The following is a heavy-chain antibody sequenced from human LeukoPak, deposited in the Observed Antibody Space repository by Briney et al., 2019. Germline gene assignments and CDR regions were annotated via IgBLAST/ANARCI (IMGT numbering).Heavy chain of an antibody. CDR1: GGSISSYY. CDR3: ARISTVTTSRAYYYYYYMDV. Sequence: PSETLSLTCTVSGGSISSYYWSWIRQPAGKGLEWIGRIYTSGSTNYNPSLKSRVTMSVDTSKNQFSLTLSSVTAADTAVYYCARISTVTTSRAYYYYYYMDVWGKGTTVTVSS. V-gene: IGHV4-4*07. D-gene: IGHD4-17*01. CDR2: IYTSGST. J-gene: IGHJ6*03.